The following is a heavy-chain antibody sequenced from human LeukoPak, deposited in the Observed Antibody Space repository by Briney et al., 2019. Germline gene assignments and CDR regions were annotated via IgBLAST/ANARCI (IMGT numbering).Heavy chain of an antibody. CDR3: ARDQDYYGSGSYGPDH. CDR1: GFTFSSYW. D-gene: IGHD3-10*01. V-gene: IGHV4-38-2*02. Sequence: GSLRLSCAASGFTFSSYWMSWVRQAPGKGLEWIGSIYHSGSTFYNPSLKSRVTISVDTSKNQFSLKLSSVTAADTAIYYCARDQDYYGSGSYGPDHWGQGTQVTVSS. CDR2: IYHSGST. J-gene: IGHJ4*02.